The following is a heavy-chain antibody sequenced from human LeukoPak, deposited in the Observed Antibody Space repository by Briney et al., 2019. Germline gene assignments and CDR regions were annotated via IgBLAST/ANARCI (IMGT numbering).Heavy chain of an antibody. J-gene: IGHJ3*02. Sequence: GGSLRLSCAAYGFTFSSYDMHWVRQATGKGLEWVSAIGTAGDTYYPGSVKGRFNISRENAKNSLYLQMNSLRAGDTAVYYCARDRRDGYRGAFDIWGQGTMVSVSS. V-gene: IGHV3-13*01. CDR1: GFTFSSYD. CDR2: IGTAGDT. CDR3: ARDRRDGYRGAFDI. D-gene: IGHD5-24*01.